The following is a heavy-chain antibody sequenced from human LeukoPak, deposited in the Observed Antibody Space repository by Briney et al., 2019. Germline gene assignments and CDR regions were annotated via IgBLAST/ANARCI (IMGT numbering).Heavy chain of an antibody. V-gene: IGHV3-30*03. D-gene: IGHD1-14*01. J-gene: IGHJ4*02. CDR1: GFTFSSYG. CDR2: ISYDGSNK. CDR3: AVEADHEPRLY. Sequence: GGSLRLSCAASGFTFSSYGMHWVRQAPGKGLEWVAVISYDGSNKYYADSVKGRFTISRDNSKNTLYLQMNSLRAEDTVVYYCAVEADHEPRLYWGQGTLVTVSS.